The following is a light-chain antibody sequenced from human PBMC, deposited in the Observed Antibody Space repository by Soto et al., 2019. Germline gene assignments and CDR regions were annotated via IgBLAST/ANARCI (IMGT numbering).Light chain of an antibody. CDR2: AAS. J-gene: IGKJ3*01. CDR3: QQSYSTHQI. Sequence: DIQVTQSPSSLSASVGDRVTISCRASQSISSYLNWYQQTPGKAPKLLIYAASNLQSGVPSRFSGSGSGTDFTLTISSLQPEDFATYYCQQSYSTHQIFGPGTKVDIK. V-gene: IGKV1-39*01. CDR1: QSISSY.